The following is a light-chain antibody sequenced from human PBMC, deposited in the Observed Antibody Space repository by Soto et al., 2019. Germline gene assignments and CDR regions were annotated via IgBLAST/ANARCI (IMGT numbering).Light chain of an antibody. V-gene: IGKV3-11*01. Sequence: EIVLTQSPATLSLSPGERATLSCRASQSVSSYLAWYQQKPGQAPRLLIYDASNRATGIPARFSGSGSGTDFTLTISSLEPEDFAVSYCQQRSNCLFGPGTKVDIK. CDR3: QQRSNCL. J-gene: IGKJ3*01. CDR2: DAS. CDR1: QSVSSY.